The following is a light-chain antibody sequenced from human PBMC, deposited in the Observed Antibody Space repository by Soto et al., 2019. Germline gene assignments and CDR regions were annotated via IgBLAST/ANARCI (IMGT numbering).Light chain of an antibody. J-gene: IGLJ3*02. CDR1: SSDVGGYNY. CDR3: TLYTSTSAPGV. V-gene: IGLV2-14*03. Sequence: QSAMTQPASVTGSPGQSITISCTGTSSDVGGYNYVSWYQQHPGKAPRLLIYDVTRRPSGVSNRFSASKSGNTASLTISGLQAEDEAHYYCTLYTSTSAPGVFGGGTKLTVL. CDR2: DVT.